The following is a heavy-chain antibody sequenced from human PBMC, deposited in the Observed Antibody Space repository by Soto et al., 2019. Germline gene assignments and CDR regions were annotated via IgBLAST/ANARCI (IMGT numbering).Heavy chain of an antibody. J-gene: IGHJ1*01. V-gene: IGHV1-69*01. Sequence: QVQVVQSGAEVKKPGSSVKVSCTASGDTSRTSSINWVRQAPGQRLEWMGGIIPVFDRVNYAQRFQGRVSITADDSTRLAYMELSSLTSEDTAIYYCARDYGTYYGVGRNWGQGTLLIVSS. CDR2: IIPVFDRV. CDR1: GDTSRTSS. CDR3: ARDYGTYYGVGRN. D-gene: IGHD1-26*01.